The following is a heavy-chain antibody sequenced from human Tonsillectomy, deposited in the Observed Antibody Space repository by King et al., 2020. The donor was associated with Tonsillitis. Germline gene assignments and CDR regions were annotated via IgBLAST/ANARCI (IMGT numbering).Heavy chain of an antibody. V-gene: IGHV3-30*18. CDR2: IAYDGSNK. D-gene: IGHD3-10*01. J-gene: IGHJ6*02. CDR1: GFTFGNFG. Sequence: VQLVESGGGVVQPGRSLRLSCAASGFTFGNFGMHWVRQAPGKGLEWVAVIAYDGSNKYYAESVKGRFTISRDNSKKTLYLQMNSLRAEDTAVYYCAKEVGSGSYLFIQNYYYYGMDVWGQGTTVTVSS. CDR3: AKEVGSGSYLFIQNYYYYGMDV.